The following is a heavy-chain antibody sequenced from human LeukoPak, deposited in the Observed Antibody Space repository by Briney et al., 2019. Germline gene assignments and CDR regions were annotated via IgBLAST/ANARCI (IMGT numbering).Heavy chain of an antibody. D-gene: IGHD6-13*01. CDR1: GVTFSSYS. Sequence: GGSLRLSCAASGVTFSSYSMNWVRQAPGKGLEWVSSISSSSSYIYYADSVKGRFTISRDNAKNSLYLQMNSLRAEDTAVYYCARAGSSWYVDYWGQGTLVTVSS. CDR2: ISSSSSYI. V-gene: IGHV3-21*01. CDR3: ARAGSSWYVDY. J-gene: IGHJ4*02.